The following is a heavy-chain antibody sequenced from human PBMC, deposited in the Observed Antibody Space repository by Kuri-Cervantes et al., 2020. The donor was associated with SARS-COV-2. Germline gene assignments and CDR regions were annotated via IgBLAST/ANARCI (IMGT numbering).Heavy chain of an antibody. CDR1: GGSFSGYY. D-gene: IGHD3-22*01. V-gene: IGHV4-34*01. Sequence: SETLSLTCAVYGGSFSGYYWTWIRQPPGKGLEWIGEINHSGSTNYNPSLKSRVTISVDTSKNQFSLKVSSVTAADTAVYYCARRTNYDTSGYYSQLDYWGHGSLVTVSS. J-gene: IGHJ4*01. CDR2: INHSGST. CDR3: ARRTNYDTSGYYSQLDY.